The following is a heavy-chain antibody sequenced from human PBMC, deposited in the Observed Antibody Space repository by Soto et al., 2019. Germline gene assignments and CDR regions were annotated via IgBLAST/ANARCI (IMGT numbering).Heavy chain of an antibody. CDR2: ISYDGSNK. Sequence: GGSLRLSCAASGFTFSSYGMHWVRQAPGKGLEWVAVISYDGSNKYYADSVKGRFTISRDNSKNTLYLQMNSLRAEDTAVYYCAIDEGIVVVPGSTPPYYYGMDVWGQGTTVTVSS. CDR3: AIDEGIVVVPGSTPPYYYGMDV. CDR1: GFTFSSYG. V-gene: IGHV3-30*03. D-gene: IGHD2-2*01. J-gene: IGHJ6*02.